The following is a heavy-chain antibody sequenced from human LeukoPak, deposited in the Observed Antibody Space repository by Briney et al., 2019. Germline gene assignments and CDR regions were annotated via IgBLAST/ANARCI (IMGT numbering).Heavy chain of an antibody. D-gene: IGHD3-22*01. J-gene: IGHJ4*02. Sequence: ASVKVSCKVSGYTLTELSMHWVRQAPGKGLEWMGIINPSGGSTSYAQKFQGRVTMTRDTSTSTVYVELSSLRSEDTAVYYCARGNYYYDSSGYADYWGQGTLVTVSS. V-gene: IGHV1-46*01. CDR2: INPSGGST. CDR1: GYTLTELS. CDR3: ARGNYYYDSSGYADY.